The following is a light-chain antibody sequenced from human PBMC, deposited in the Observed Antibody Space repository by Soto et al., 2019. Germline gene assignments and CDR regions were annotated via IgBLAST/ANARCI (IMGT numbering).Light chain of an antibody. J-gene: IGLJ1*01. CDR2: EVS. CDR3: SSYTSSSTYV. Sequence: QSALTQPASVSGSPGQSITISCTGTSSDVGSSKYVSWYQLHPGKAPKLMVYEVSNRPSGVSNRFSGSKSGNTASLTISGLQAEDEAYYHCSSYTSSSTYVFGTGTKLTVL. CDR1: SSDVGSSKY. V-gene: IGLV2-14*01.